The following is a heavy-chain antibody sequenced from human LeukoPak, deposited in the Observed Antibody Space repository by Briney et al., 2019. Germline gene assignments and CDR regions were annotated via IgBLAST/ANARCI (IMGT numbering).Heavy chain of an antibody. CDR2: ISRSSAYI. CDR3: ARDLRVGATEGFDY. J-gene: IGHJ4*02. V-gene: IGHV3-21*01. CDR1: GFTLSSYS. Sequence: PGGSLRLSCAASGFTLSSYSMNWVRQAPGKGLEWVSSISRSSAYIYYADSVKGRFTISRDNAKNSLYLQMNSLRAEDTAVYYCARDLRVGATEGFDYWGQGTLVTVSS. D-gene: IGHD1-26*01.